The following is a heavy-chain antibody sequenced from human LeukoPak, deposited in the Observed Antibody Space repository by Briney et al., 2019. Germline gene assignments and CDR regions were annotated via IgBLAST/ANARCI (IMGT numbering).Heavy chain of an antibody. V-gene: IGHV4-59*01. CDR2: IYHSGST. J-gene: IGHJ6*03. CDR3: AGGDSSPSHYYYYMDV. Sequence: PSETLSLTCTVSGASIYNYFWSWVRQPPGKGLEWIGYIYHSGSTNYNPSLESRVTMSIDMWADQFSLKLTSVTAADTAVYFCAGGDSSPSHYYYYMDVWGKGTTATVSS. CDR1: GASIYNYF. D-gene: IGHD2-21*02.